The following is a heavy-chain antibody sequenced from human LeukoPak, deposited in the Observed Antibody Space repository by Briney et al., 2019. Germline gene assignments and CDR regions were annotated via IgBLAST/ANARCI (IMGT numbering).Heavy chain of an antibody. CDR3: ARGQQLDYFDY. D-gene: IGHD6-6*01. Sequence: AETLSLTCTVSGYSISSGYYWGWIRQPPGKGLEWIGSIYHSGSTYYNPSLKSRVTISVDTSKNQFSLKLSSVTAADTAVYYCARGQQLDYFDYWGQGTLVTVSS. CDR1: GYSISSGYY. V-gene: IGHV4-38-2*02. J-gene: IGHJ4*02. CDR2: IYHSGST.